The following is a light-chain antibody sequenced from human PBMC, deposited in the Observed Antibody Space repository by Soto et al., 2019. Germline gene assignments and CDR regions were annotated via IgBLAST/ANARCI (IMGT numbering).Light chain of an antibody. Sequence: SYELTQAPSVPVSPGQTAIITCSGDKLGNKHIWWYQQKAGQSPVLVIYEDIKRPSGIPERFSGSNSGNTATLTISGTQAMDEADYYCQAWDSSTVVFGTGTKVTVL. J-gene: IGLJ1*01. CDR3: QAWDSSTVV. CDR1: KLGNKH. CDR2: EDI. V-gene: IGLV3-1*01.